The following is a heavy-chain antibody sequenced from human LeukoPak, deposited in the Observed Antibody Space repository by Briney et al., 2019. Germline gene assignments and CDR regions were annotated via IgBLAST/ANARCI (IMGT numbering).Heavy chain of an antibody. CDR2: IYYSGST. J-gene: IGHJ4*02. CDR3: ARAGIAGTTFDY. Sequence: SETLSLTCTVSGGSISSGDYYWSWIRQPPGKGLEWIGYIYYSGSTNYNPSLKSRVTISVDTSKHQFSLKLSSVTAADTAVYYCARAGIAGTTFDYWGQGTLVTVSS. V-gene: IGHV4-61*08. CDR1: GGSISSGDYY. D-gene: IGHD1-1*01.